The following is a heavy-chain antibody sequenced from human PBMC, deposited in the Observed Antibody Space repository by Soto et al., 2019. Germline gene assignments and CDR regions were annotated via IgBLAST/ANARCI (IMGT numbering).Heavy chain of an antibody. D-gene: IGHD2-15*01. Sequence: PGVSKRLSCAASGFTFSDYYMSWIRQAPGKGLEWVSYISGNSRDTNYADSVKGRFTISRDNATNSLHLQMSSLKDDDTAVYYCTRDPRVADFWGQGTLVTVSS. V-gene: IGHV3-11*05. CDR2: ISGNSRDT. CDR3: TRDPRVADF. J-gene: IGHJ4*02. CDR1: GFTFSDYY.